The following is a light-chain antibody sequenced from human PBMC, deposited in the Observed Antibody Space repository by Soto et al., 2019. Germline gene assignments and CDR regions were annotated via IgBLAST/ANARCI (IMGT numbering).Light chain of an antibody. V-gene: IGKV1-5*01. CDR2: DAS. CDR1: QSVSGW. J-gene: IGKJ1*01. Sequence: CRASQSVSGWLAWYQQKPGEAPKLLIYDASALPRGVPSRFSGSGSGTKFTLTIASLQPEDFATYYCQQYETFSGTFGPGTKVDIK. CDR3: QQYETFSGT.